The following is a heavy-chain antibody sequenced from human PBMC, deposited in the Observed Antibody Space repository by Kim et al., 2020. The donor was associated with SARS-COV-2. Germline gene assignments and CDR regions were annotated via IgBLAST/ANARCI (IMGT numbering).Heavy chain of an antibody. CDR1: GGSVTTGSYY. V-gene: IGHV4-61*01. CDR2: FYHSRRI. Sequence: SETLFLTCTVSGGSVTTGSYYWSWIRQPPGMGLEWIGSFYHSRRIHYNPSLESRVTISADTSKNQFSLKLSAMTAADTAVFYCARGTAVAGEYYFDYWGQGTLVTASS. J-gene: IGHJ4*02. D-gene: IGHD3-16*01. CDR3: ARGTAVAGEYYFDY.